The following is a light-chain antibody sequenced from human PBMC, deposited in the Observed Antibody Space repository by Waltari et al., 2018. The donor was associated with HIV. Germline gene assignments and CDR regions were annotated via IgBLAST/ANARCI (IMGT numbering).Light chain of an antibody. CDR1: SSNIGSFTY. Sequence: QSALTQPPSASGPPGQSHTITCPQPSSNIGSFTYFPWYTHHSSHPPIPMIYHVTKWPAGVPDRFSGSKSGNTASLTVSGLQAEDEADYYCSSYGGGNTVLFGGGTRLTVL. CDR2: HVT. V-gene: IGLV2-8*01. J-gene: IGLJ3*02. CDR3: SSYGGGNTVL.